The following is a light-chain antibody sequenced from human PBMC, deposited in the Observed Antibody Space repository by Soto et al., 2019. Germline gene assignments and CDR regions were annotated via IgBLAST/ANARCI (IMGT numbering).Light chain of an antibody. CDR2: GAS. CDR1: QSVSSSY. CDR3: QQYGSS. V-gene: IGKV3-20*01. Sequence: EIVLTQSPGTLSFSPGERATLSCRASQSVSSSYLAWYQQKPGQAPRLRIYGASSRATGIPDRFSCSGSGTDFTLTISRLEPEDFAAYYCQQYGSSFGQGTKVEIQ. J-gene: IGKJ1*01.